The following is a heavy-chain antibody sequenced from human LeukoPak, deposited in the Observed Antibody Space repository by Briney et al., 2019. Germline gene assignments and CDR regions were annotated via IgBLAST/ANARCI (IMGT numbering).Heavy chain of an antibody. CDR3: ARGLSSGVAAAGIHAFDI. V-gene: IGHV4-34*01. CDR1: GGSFSGYY. CDR2: INHSGST. J-gene: IGHJ3*02. Sequence: SETLSLTCAVYGGSFSGYYWSWIRQPPGKGLEWIGEINHSGSTNYNPSLKSRVTISVDTSKNQFSLKLSSVTAADTAVYYCARGLSSGVAAAGIHAFDIWGQGTMVTVSS. D-gene: IGHD6-13*01.